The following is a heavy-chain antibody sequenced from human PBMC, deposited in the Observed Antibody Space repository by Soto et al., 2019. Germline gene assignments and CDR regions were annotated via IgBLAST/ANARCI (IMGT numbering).Heavy chain of an antibody. V-gene: IGHV1-18*01. J-gene: IGHJ5*02. CDR3: AIDIEAYCGCYCYPASRNRFDP. CDR1: GYTFTSYG. CDR2: ISAYNRNT. D-gene: IGHD2-21*02. Sequence: ASVKVSCKASGYTFTSYGISWVRQAPGQGLEWMGWISAYNRNTNYAQKLQGRVTMTTDTSTSTAYMELRSLRSDDTAVYYCAIDIEAYCGCYCYPASRNRFDPCGQGTLVTVSS.